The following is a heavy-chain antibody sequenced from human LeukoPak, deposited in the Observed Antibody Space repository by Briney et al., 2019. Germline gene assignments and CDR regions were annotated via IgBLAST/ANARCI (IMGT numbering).Heavy chain of an antibody. J-gene: IGHJ4*02. CDR2: IYYSGNT. CDR1: GDSNSSGDYY. CDR3: ARGHDYFDY. V-gene: IGHV4-30-4*08. Sequence: SETLSLTCTVSGDSNSSGDYYWSWIRQPPGKGLEWIGYIYYSGNTYYNPSLQSRVTISVDTSKNQFSLNLSSVTAADTAVFYCARGHDYFDYWGQGTLVTVSS.